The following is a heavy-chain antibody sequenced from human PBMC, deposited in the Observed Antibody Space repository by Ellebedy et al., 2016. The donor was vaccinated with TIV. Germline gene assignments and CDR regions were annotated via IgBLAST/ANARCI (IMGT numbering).Heavy chain of an antibody. V-gene: IGHV3-74*01. D-gene: IGHD5-12*01. Sequence: GESLKISCAASGFTFSSYWMHWVRQAPGKGLVWVSHIHSDGTSTTYADSVKGRFTLSRDNAKNTLYLQMNSLRAEDTAVYYCARGGHSGYELYGMDVWGQGTTVTVSS. CDR1: GFTFSSYW. CDR3: ARGGHSGYELYGMDV. CDR2: IHSDGTST. J-gene: IGHJ6*02.